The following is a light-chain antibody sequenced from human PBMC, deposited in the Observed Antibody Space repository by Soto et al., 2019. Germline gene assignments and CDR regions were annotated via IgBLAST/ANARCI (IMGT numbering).Light chain of an antibody. J-gene: IGKJ3*01. CDR1: QSVTSTY. CDR3: QQYGNSLFT. V-gene: IGKV3-20*01. CDR2: AAS. Sequence: IVLTQSPGTLSLSPGERATLSCRATQSVTSTYLAWYQQRPGQAPRLLIYAASSRATGIPDRFSGSGSGTDFTLTISRLEPEDSAVYYCQQYGNSLFTFGPGTKVDIK.